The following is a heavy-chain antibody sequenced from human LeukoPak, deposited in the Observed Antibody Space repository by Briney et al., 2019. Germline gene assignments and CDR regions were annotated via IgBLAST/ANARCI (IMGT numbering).Heavy chain of an antibody. J-gene: IGHJ4*02. Sequence: SETLSLTCTVSGGSISSYYWSWIRQPPGKGLEWIGYIYYSGSTNYNPSLKSRVTISVDTSKNQFSLKLSSVTAADTAVYYCGRDLEENGVTHWGLGTLVIVSS. V-gene: IGHV4-59*12. D-gene: IGHD4-17*01. CDR3: GRDLEENGVTH. CDR2: IYYSGST. CDR1: GGSISSYY.